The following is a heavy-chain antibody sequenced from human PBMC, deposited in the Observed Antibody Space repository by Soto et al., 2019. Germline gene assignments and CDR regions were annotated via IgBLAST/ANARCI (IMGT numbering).Heavy chain of an antibody. CDR3: AREEAAAPDYYYYGMDV. CDR1: GFTFSSYD. Sequence: GWSLRLSCAASGFTFSSYDMHWVRQATGKGLEWVSAIGTAGDTYYPGSVKGRFTISRENAKNSLYLQMNSLRAEDTAAYYCAREEAAAPDYYYYGMDVWGQGTTVTVSS. D-gene: IGHD6-13*01. CDR2: IGTAGDT. V-gene: IGHV3-13*01. J-gene: IGHJ6*02.